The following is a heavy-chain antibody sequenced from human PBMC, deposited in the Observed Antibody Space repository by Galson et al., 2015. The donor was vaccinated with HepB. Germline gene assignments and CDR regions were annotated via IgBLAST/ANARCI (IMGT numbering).Heavy chain of an antibody. CDR2: TWYRSKRYH. V-gene: IGHV6-1*01. D-gene: IGHD6-13*01. Sequence: CAISGDSVSSNSAAWNWIRQSPSRGLEWLGRTWYRSKRYHDYAVSVKSRITINPDTSKNQFSLQLNSVTPEDTAVYYCVSEMPGIAAAGTGYWGQGALVTVSS. J-gene: IGHJ4*02. CDR1: GDSVSSNSAA. CDR3: VSEMPGIAAAGTGY.